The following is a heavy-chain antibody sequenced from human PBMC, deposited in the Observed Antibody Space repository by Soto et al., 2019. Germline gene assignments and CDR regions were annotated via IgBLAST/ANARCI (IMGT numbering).Heavy chain of an antibody. CDR1: GFTFSDYN. CDR2: ISSSSTYI. V-gene: IGHV3-21*01. J-gene: IGHJ6*02. CDR3: ARDTNKRASKTQLSTAGMDV. Sequence: EVQLAESGGGLVKPGGSLRLSCAASGFTFSDYNMNWVRQAPGKGLEWVASISSSSTYIYYTDSVRGRFTISRDNAKNSLYLQMKSLRVADTAVYYCARDTNKRASKTQLSTAGMDVWGQGTTVTVSS. D-gene: IGHD2-2*01.